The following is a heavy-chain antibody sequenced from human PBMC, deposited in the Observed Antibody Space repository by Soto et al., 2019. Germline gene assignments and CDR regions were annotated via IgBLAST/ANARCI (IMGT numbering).Heavy chain of an antibody. J-gene: IGHJ4*02. CDR2: IWYDGSNK. V-gene: IGHV3-33*01. CDR3: ARGNYGGFDY. CDR1: GFTFSSYG. D-gene: IGHD4-17*01. Sequence: GSLRLSCAASGFTFSSYGMHWVRQAPGKGLEWVALIWYDGSNKYYADSVKGRFTISRDNSKNTLYLQMNSLRAEDTAVYYCARGNYGGFDYWGQGTLVTGAS.